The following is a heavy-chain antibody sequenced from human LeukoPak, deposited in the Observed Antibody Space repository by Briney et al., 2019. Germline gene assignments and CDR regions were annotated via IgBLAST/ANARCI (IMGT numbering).Heavy chain of an antibody. D-gene: IGHD3-22*01. CDR1: GGSFSGYY. Sequence: SETLSLTCAVSGGSFSGYYWSWIRQPPGKGLEWTGEINHSGYTTYNPSLKSRVTMSVDMSKYQFSLKLSSVTAADTAVYYCARGRNYSENTGYYYYFDYWGQGTLVTVSS. CDR2: INHSGYT. CDR3: ARGRNYSENTGYYYYFDY. V-gene: IGHV4-34*01. J-gene: IGHJ4*02.